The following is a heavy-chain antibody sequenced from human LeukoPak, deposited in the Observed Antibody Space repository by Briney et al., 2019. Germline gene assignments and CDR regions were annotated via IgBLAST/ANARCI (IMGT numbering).Heavy chain of an antibody. CDR1: GFTFRDYA. V-gene: IGHV3-23*01. D-gene: IGHD5-18*01. Sequence: GGSLRLSCAGSGFTFRDYAMTWVRQAPGKGLEWVSGISGSGRSTYYTDSVKGRFTISRDKSNNTLYMQMNSLRAEDTALYYCANQYSYGLFDSWGQGTLVTVSS. J-gene: IGHJ4*02. CDR2: ISGSGRST. CDR3: ANQYSYGLFDS.